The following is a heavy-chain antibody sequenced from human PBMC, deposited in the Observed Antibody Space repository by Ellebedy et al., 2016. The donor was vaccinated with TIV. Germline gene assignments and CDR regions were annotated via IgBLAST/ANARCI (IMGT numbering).Heavy chain of an antibody. CDR1: GYIFTSNY. V-gene: IGHV1-46*01. CDR2: INPSDGST. D-gene: IGHD2-2*01. J-gene: IGHJ4*02. Sequence: AASVKVSCKASGYIFTSNYMHWVRQAPGQGLEWMGIINPSDGSTNYAQRFQGRVTMTRETSTRTVYMELSSLRSEDTAVYYCARDVGRYCSSTSCFEADYWGQGTLVTVSS. CDR3: ARDVGRYCSSTSCFEADY.